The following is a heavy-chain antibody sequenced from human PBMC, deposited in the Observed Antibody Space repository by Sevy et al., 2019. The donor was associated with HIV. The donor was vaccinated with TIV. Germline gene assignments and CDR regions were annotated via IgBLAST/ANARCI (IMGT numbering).Heavy chain of an antibody. CDR3: ARGGTYCTNGVCYGGWFDP. CDR2: IKQDGSEK. D-gene: IGHD2-8*01. V-gene: IGHV3-7*04. J-gene: IGHJ5*02. Sequence: GGSLRLSCAASGFTFSSYWMSWVRQAPGKGLEWVANIKQDGSEKYYVDSVKGRFTISRDKAKNSLYLQMNSLRAKDTAVYYCARGGTYCTNGVCYGGWFDPWGQGTLVTVSS. CDR1: GFTFSSYW.